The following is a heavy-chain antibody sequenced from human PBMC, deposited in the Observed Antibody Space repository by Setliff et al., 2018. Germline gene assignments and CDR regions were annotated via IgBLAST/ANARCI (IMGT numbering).Heavy chain of an antibody. CDR1: GFTFSSHW. J-gene: IGHJ4*02. V-gene: IGHV3-7*01. Sequence: LRLSCAASGFTFSSHWMTWVRQAPGKGLEWVASINQDGSETYYVDSLKGRFSVSRDNGKNSLYLQMNSLRAEDTAVYYCARASKGLYCGSDCFYTFDSWGPGTLVTVSS. CDR3: ARASKGLYCGSDCFYTFDS. D-gene: IGHD2-21*02. CDR2: INQDGSET.